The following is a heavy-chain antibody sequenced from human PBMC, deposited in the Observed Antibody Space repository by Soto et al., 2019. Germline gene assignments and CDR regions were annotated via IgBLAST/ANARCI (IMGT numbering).Heavy chain of an antibody. CDR2: IIPIFGTA. J-gene: IGHJ4*02. CDR3: ASGRERRDGYNCAY. CDR1: GGTFSSYA. D-gene: IGHD5-12*01. Sequence: QVQLVQSGAEVKKPGSSVKVSCKASGGTFSSYAISWVRQAPGQGLEWRAGIIPIFGTANYAQKFQGRVTITADKSTSTAYMELSSLRSEDTAVYYCASGRERRDGYNCAYWGQGTLVTVSS. V-gene: IGHV1-69*06.